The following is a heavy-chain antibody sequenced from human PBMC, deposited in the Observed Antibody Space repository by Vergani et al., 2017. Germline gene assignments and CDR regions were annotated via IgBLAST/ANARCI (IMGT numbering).Heavy chain of an antibody. V-gene: IGHV3-7*03. Sequence: EVQLVESGGGLVQPGGSLRLSCAASGFTFSSYWMSWVRQAPGKGLEWVANIKQDGSEKYYVDSVKGRCTISRDNAKNSLYVQMNSLRAEDTGVYYCARGRGLYCRSTSCPDCGYYDMDVGGQG. CDR2: IKQDGSEK. CDR1: GFTFSSYW. CDR3: ARGRGLYCRSTSCPDCGYYDMDV. D-gene: IGHD2-2*01. J-gene: IGHJ6*02.